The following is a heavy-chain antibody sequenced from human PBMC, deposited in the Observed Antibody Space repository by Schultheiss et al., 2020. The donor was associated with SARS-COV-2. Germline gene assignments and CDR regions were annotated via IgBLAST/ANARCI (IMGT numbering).Heavy chain of an antibody. V-gene: IGHV4-38-2*02. J-gene: IGHJ6*02. CDR2: IYHSGST. CDR3: ARGAYYDSSGYYSTPMYYYYGMDV. CDR1: GYSISSGYY. D-gene: IGHD3-22*01. Sequence: SETLSLTCTVSGYSISSGYYWGWIRQPPGKGLEWIGSIYHSGSTYYNPSLKSRVTISVDTSKNQFSLKLSSVTAADTAVYYCARGAYYDSSGYYSTPMYYYYGMDVWGQGTTVTVSS.